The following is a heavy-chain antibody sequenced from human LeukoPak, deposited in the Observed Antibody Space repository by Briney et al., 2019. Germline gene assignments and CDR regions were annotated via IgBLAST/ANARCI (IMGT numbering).Heavy chain of an antibody. CDR3: ANFRQRVYYFDY. CDR2: INWNGGST. D-gene: IGHD6-6*01. Sequence: GGSLRLSCAASGFTFDDYGMNWVRQAPGKGLEWVSGINWNGGSTGYADSVKGRFTISRDNAKNSLYLQMNSLRAEDTAVYYCANFRQRVYYFDYWGQGTLVTVSS. J-gene: IGHJ4*02. V-gene: IGHV3-20*04. CDR1: GFTFDDYG.